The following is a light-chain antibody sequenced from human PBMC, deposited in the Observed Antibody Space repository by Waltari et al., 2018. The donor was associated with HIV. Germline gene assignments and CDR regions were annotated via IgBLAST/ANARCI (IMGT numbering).Light chain of an antibody. Sequence: QTVVTKEPSFSVSPGGTVTLTCGLNSCTVPTSYYHSWYQQTPGQAPRTLIYSTNTRSSGVPDRFSGSILGNKAALTITGAQADDESDYYCVLYMGSGSCMFGGGTKLTVL. CDR1: SCTVPTSYY. V-gene: IGLV8-61*01. CDR3: VLYMGSGSCM. J-gene: IGLJ3*02. CDR2: STN.